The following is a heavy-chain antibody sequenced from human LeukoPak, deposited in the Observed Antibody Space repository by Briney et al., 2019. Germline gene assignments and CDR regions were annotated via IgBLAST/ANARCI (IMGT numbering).Heavy chain of an antibody. Sequence: GGSLRLSCAASGFTFSSYWMSWVRQAPGKGLEWVANIKQDGSEKYYVDSVKGRFTISRDNAKNSLYLQMNSLRAEDTAVYYCARDSSSWYRDYAYWGQGTLVTVSS. CDR3: ARDSSSWYRDYAY. J-gene: IGHJ4*02. D-gene: IGHD6-13*01. V-gene: IGHV3-7*01. CDR1: GFTFSSYW. CDR2: IKQDGSEK.